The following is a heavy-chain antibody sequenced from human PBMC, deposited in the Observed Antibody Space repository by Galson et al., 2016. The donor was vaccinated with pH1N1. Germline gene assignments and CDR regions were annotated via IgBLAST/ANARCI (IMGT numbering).Heavy chain of an antibody. D-gene: IGHD3-3*01. J-gene: IGHJ4*02. CDR3: ATVKKEGVVVIKDYYFDH. CDR2: IIPIFDKT. CDR1: GGTFSNYA. Sequence: SVKVSCKASGGTFSNYAISWVRQAPGQGLEWMGGIIPIFDKTLYAQRFQGRVKISADESTTTAYMQLSSLRSDDTAVYYCATVKKEGVVVIKDYYFDHWGQGTLVTVSS. V-gene: IGHV1-69*13.